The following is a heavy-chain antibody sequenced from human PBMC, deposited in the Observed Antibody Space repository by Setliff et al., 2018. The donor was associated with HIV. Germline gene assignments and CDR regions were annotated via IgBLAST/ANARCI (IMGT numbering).Heavy chain of an antibody. Sequence: VKVSCKASGGTFSDFRITWVRQDPGQGLEWMGEITPFVGITNYAQKFQGRVTISADESTATACIELSSLTSQYTAVYYCSRDKGIREAASLDYWGQGSLGTVSS. J-gene: IGHJ4*02. CDR3: SRDKGIREAASLDY. CDR2: ITPFVGIT. CDR1: GGTFSDFR. D-gene: IGHD6-13*01. V-gene: IGHV1-69*10.